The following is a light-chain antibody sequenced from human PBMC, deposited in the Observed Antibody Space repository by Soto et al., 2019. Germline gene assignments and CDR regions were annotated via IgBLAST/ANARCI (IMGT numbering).Light chain of an antibody. CDR1: QSVRSSY. V-gene: IGKV3-20*01. CDR3: QQYGSSPGT. J-gene: IGKJ1*01. CDR2: GAS. Sequence: EIVLTQSPGTMSLSPGERATLSCRASQSVRSSYLAWYQQKPGQAPRLLIYGASSRATGIPERFSGSGSGTDFALTISRLEPEDFAVYYCQQYGSSPGTFGQGTKGVIK.